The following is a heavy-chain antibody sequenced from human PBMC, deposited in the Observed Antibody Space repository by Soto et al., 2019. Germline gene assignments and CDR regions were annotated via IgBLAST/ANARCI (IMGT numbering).Heavy chain of an antibody. CDR1: GFTVTSNY. J-gene: IGHJ6*02. D-gene: IGHD1-1*01. V-gene: IGHV3-66*01. CDR2: IYTGGNT. CDR3: ARDIGNWNDRTYYYYAMDV. Sequence: EVQLVESGGGLVRPGGSLRLSCAASGFTVTSNYMNWVRQPPGKGLEWVSVIYTGGNTYYTDSVKGRFTITRDNSRNTVYLHIHSLRAEDTAVYYCARDIGNWNDRTYYYYAMDVWGQGTTVTVSS.